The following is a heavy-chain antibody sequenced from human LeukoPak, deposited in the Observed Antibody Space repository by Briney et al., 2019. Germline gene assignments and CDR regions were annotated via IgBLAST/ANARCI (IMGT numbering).Heavy chain of an antibody. D-gene: IGHD4-17*01. J-gene: IGHJ4*02. Sequence: SETLSLTCTVSGGSVSSGGYYWSWIRQPPGKGLEWIGYIYYSGSTNYNPSLKSRVTISVDTSKNQFSLRLNSVTAADTAVYYCARVNTETTAFDYWGQGTLVTVSS. CDR1: GGSVSSGGYY. V-gene: IGHV4-61*08. CDR3: ARVNTETTAFDY. CDR2: IYYSGST.